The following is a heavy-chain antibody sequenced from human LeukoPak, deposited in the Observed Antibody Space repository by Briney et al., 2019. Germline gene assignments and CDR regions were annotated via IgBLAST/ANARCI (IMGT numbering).Heavy chain of an antibody. CDR3: ARAVGQQQLGN. J-gene: IGHJ4*02. D-gene: IGHD6-13*01. V-gene: IGHV3-48*03. CDR1: GFTFSSYE. Sequence: GGSLRLSCAASGFTFSSYEMNWVRQAPGKGLEWASYISSSGSTIYYADSVKGRFTISRDNAKNSLYLQMNSLRAEDTAVYYCARAVGQQQLGNWGQGTLVTVSS. CDR2: ISSSGSTI.